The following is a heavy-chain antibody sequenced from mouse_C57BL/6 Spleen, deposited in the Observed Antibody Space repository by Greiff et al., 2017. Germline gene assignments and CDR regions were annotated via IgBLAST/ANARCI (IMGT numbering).Heavy chain of an antibody. J-gene: IGHJ1*03. CDR2: IYPGDGDT. CDR3: AREEGYGNYDWYFDV. Sequence: QVHVKQSGPELVKPGASVKISCKASGYAFSSSWMNWVKQRPGKGLEWIGRIYPGDGDTNYNGKFKGKATLTADKSSSTAYMQLSSLTSEDSAVYFCAREEGYGNYDWYFDVWGTGTTVTVSS. V-gene: IGHV1-82*01. CDR1: GYAFSSSW. D-gene: IGHD2-1*01.